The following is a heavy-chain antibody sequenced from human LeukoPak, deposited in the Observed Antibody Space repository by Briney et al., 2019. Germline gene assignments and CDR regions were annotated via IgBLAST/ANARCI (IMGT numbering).Heavy chain of an antibody. CDR1: GFTFSSYG. CDR3: AKETYLGSYDSSGWGYYFDY. V-gene: IGHV3-30*02. D-gene: IGHD3-22*01. Sequence: PGGSLRLSCAASGFTFSSYGMHWVRQAPGKGLEWVAFIRYDGSNKYYADSVKGRFTISRDNSKNTLYLQMNSLRAEDTAVYYCAKETYLGSYDSSGWGYYFDYWGQGTLVTVSS. J-gene: IGHJ4*02. CDR2: IRYDGSNK.